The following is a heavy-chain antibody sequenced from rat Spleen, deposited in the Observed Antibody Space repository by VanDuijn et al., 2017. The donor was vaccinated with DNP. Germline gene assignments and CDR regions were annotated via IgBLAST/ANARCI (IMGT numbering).Heavy chain of an antibody. V-gene: IGHV5-25*01. Sequence: EVQLVESGGGLVQPGRSMKLSCAASGFTFSNSDMAWVRQAPTKGLEWVASISTSGGSTYYRDSVKGRFTISRDNAKSTLYLQMDSLRSEDTATYYCATDRFTTLVRGYFDYWGQGVMVTVSS. J-gene: IGHJ2*01. D-gene: IGHD1-1*01. CDR1: GFTFSNSD. CDR3: ATDRFTTLVRGYFDY. CDR2: ISTSGGST.